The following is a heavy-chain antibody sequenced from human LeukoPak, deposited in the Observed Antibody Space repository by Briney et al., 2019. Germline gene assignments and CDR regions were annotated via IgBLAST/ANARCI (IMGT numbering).Heavy chain of an antibody. V-gene: IGHV1-18*01. D-gene: IGHD6-19*01. CDR1: GYTFTSYG. J-gene: IGHJ5*02. CDR2: ISAYNGNT. Sequence: ASVKVSCKASGYTFTSYGISWARQAPGQGLEWMGWISAYNGNTNYAQKLQGRVTMTTDTSTSTAYMELRSLRSDDTAVYYCARSSRIAVAGTLSSWGQGTLVTVSS. CDR3: ARSSRIAVAGTLSS.